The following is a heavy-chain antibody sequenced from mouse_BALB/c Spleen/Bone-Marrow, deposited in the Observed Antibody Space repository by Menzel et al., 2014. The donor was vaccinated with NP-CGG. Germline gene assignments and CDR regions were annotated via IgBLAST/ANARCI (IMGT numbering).Heavy chain of an antibody. CDR2: IWSDGST. J-gene: IGHJ4*01. CDR3: ARHRYYAMGY. V-gene: IGHV2-6-1*01. Sequence: VQLQESGPGLVAPSQSLSITCTISGFSLTNYGVHWVRQPPGKGLEWLVVIWSDGSTTYNSALKSRLSISKDNSRSQVFLKMNSPQTDDTAMYCCARHRYYAMGYWGQGTSVTVSS. CDR1: GFSLTNYG.